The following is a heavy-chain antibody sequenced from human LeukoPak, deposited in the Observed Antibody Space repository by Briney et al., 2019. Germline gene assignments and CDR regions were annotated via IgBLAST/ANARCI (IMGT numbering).Heavy chain of an antibody. Sequence: ASVKVSCKASGYTFTNYGISWERQAPGQGLEWMGWLNLYNGNTNHAQKLQGRVTMTTDTSTSTAYMELRSLRSDDTAVYYCARGGYYDSSGYPLFDYWGQGTLVIVSS. J-gene: IGHJ4*02. CDR2: LNLYNGNT. CDR1: GYTFTNYG. D-gene: IGHD3-22*01. CDR3: ARGGYYDSSGYPLFDY. V-gene: IGHV1-18*01.